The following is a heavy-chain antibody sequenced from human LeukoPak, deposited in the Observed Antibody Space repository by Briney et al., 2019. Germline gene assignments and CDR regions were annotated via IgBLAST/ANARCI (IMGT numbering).Heavy chain of an antibody. D-gene: IGHD3-22*01. CDR2: ISSSSSTI. Sequence: EGSLRLSCAASGFTFSSYSMNWVRQAPGKGLEWVSYISSSSSTIYYADSVKGRFTISRDNAKNSLYLQMNSLRAEDTAVYYCAAVITTGYWGQGTLVTVSS. V-gene: IGHV3-48*01. CDR3: AAVITTGY. J-gene: IGHJ4*02. CDR1: GFTFSSYS.